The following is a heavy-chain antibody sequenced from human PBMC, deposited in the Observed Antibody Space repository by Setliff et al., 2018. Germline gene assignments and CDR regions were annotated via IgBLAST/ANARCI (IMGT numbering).Heavy chain of an antibody. V-gene: IGHV4-34*01. Sequence: NPSETLSLTCVVYGGSFSGYQWSWIRQSPGKGLEWIGEINHSGSTNYNPSLKSRVSMSVEKSKNQFSLKLTSVTAADTAVYYCARAQVVSAISAPVWYFELWGRGTQVTVSS. CDR3: ARAQVVSAISAPVWYFEL. J-gene: IGHJ2*01. CDR2: INHSGST. CDR1: GGSFSGYQ. D-gene: IGHD2-21*02.